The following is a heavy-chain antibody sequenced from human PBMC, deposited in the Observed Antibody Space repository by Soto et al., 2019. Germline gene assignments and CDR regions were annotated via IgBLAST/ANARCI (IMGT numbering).Heavy chain of an antibody. V-gene: IGHV1-2*04. D-gene: IGHD3-10*01. J-gene: IGHJ6*02. Sequence: QVQLVQSGAEVKKPGASVKVSYKASGYTFTGYYMRWVRQAPGQGLEWMGWINPNSGGTNYAQKFQGWVTMTRDTSISTAYMELTRLRSDDTAVYYCARSKVLLWFGESGGGMDVWGQGTTVTVSS. CDR2: INPNSGGT. CDR1: GYTFTGYY. CDR3: ARSKVLLWFGESGGGMDV.